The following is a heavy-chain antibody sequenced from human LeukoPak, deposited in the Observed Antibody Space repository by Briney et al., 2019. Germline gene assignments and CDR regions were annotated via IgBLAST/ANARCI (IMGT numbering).Heavy chain of an antibody. Sequence: SVKVSCKASGSTFSTYAISWVRQAPGQGLEWMGRIIPILGIANYAQKLQGRVTITADKSTSTAYMELSSLRSEDTAVYYCARDRNTVTTKHYFDYWGQGTLVTVSS. V-gene: IGHV1-69*04. CDR1: GSTFSTYA. J-gene: IGHJ4*02. CDR3: ARDRNTVTTKHYFDY. CDR2: IIPILGIA. D-gene: IGHD4-11*01.